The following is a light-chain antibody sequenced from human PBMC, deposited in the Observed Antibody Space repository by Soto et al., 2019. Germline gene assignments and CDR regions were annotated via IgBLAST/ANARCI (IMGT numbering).Light chain of an antibody. J-gene: IGLJ3*02. CDR2: IND. V-gene: IGLV1-44*01. CDR3: AAWDDSLSTWV. CDR1: SSNIGSNT. Sequence: QSVLTQPPSASGTPGQTVTISCSGSSSNIGSNTVNWYQQLPGTAPKLLIFINDQRPSGVPDRFSGSKSGTSASLAISGLHSEDEADYYCAAWDDSLSTWVFGGGTKLTVL.